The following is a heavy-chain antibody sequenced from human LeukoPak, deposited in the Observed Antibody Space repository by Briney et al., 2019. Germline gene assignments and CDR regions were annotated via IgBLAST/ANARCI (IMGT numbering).Heavy chain of an antibody. CDR2: IYHSGST. CDR1: GGSISTYY. D-gene: IGHD6-13*01. J-gene: IGHJ4*02. Sequence: SETLSLTCTVSGGSISTYYWSWIRQPPGKGLEWIGYIYHSGSTNYNPSLKSRVTISVDTSKNQFSLELSSVTAADTAVYYCAGRGIIAAAGYWGQGTLVTVSS. CDR3: AGRGIIAAAGY. V-gene: IGHV4-59*12.